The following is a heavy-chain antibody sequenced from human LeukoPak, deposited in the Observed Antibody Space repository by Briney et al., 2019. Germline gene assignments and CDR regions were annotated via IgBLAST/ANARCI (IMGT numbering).Heavy chain of an antibody. J-gene: IGHJ4*02. CDR1: GFSLSTSGVG. Sequence: SGPTLVNPTQTLTLTCTFSGFSLSTSGVGVGWIRQPPGKALEWLALIYWDDDKRYSPSLKSRLTITKDTSKNQVVLTMTNMDPVDTATYYCARRLTPSAHYYDSSGYYLPYFDYWGQGTLVTVSS. CDR2: IYWDDDK. V-gene: IGHV2-5*02. CDR3: ARRLTPSAHYYDSSGYYLPYFDY. D-gene: IGHD3-22*01.